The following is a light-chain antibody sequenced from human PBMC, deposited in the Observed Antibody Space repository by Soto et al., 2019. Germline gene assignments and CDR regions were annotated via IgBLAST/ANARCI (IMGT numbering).Light chain of an antibody. CDR3: LQHHAFPLT. Sequence: DIQMTQSPSSLSASVGDRVTITCRASQGIGSDLNWYQQKPGQAPKRVIYGASNLQSGVPSRFSGSGSGTEFTLTITGLEPEDFVTYYCLQHHAFPLTFGGGTEVEV. CDR1: QGIGSD. CDR2: GAS. V-gene: IGKV1-17*01. J-gene: IGKJ4*01.